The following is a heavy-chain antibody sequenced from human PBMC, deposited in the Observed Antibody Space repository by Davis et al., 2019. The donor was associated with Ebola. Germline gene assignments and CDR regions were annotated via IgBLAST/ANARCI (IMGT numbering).Heavy chain of an antibody. Sequence: PGGSLRLSCAVYGGSFSGYYWSWIRQPPGKGLEWIGEINHSGSTNYNPSLKSRVTISVDTSKNQFSLKLSSVTAADTAVYYCARGGGVVVVAAIRFDPWGQGTLVTVSS. D-gene: IGHD2-15*01. J-gene: IGHJ5*02. CDR3: ARGGGVVVVAAIRFDP. V-gene: IGHV4-34*01. CDR2: INHSGST. CDR1: GGSFSGYY.